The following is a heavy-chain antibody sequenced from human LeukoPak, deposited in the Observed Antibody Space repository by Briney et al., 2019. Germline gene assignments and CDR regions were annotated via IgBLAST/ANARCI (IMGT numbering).Heavy chain of an antibody. Sequence: SETLSLTCTVSGGSISSYYWSWIRQPAGKGLEWIGRIYTSGSTNYNASLKSRVTISVDTSKNQFSLKLSSVTAADTAVYYCARGPGRLGYCSGGSCQGYWFDPWGQGTLVTVSS. CDR1: GGSISSYY. V-gene: IGHV4-4*07. CDR2: IYTSGST. J-gene: IGHJ5*02. CDR3: ARGPGRLGYCSGGSCQGYWFDP. D-gene: IGHD2-15*01.